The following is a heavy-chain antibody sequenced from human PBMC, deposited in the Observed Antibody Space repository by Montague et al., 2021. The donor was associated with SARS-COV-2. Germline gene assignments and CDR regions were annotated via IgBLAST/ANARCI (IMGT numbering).Heavy chain of an antibody. D-gene: IGHD3-22*01. Sequence: SETLSLTCTVSGGSISSSSYYWGWIRQPPGKGLEWIGSIYYSGSTYYNPSLKSRVTISVDTSKNQFSLKLSSVTAADTAVYYCARLGDYSDSRRGAFDIWGQGTMVTVSS. V-gene: IGHV4-39*01. CDR2: IYYSGST. J-gene: IGHJ3*02. CDR3: ARLGDYSDSRRGAFDI. CDR1: GGSISSSSYY.